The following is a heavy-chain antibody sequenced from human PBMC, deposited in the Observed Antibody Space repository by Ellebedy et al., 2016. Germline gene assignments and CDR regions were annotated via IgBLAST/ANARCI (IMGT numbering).Heavy chain of an antibody. CDR3: TTVYRYNYDSV. CDR1: GSTFSNAW. V-gene: IGHV3-15*01. D-gene: IGHD5-18*01. Sequence: GESLKISCAASGSTFSNAWMNWVRQAPGKGLEWVGRIKSKTDGGAADYASPVKGRFTIPRDDSKNTLYLQMNSLKTEDTAVYFCTTVYRYNYDSVWGQGTLVTVSS. CDR2: IKSKTDGGAA. J-gene: IGHJ4*02.